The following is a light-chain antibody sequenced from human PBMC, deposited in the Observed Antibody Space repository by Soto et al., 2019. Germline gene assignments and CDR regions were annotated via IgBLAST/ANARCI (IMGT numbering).Light chain of an antibody. Sequence: EIVMTQSPATLSVSPGERATLSCRASQSVNTNLAWYQQKPGQAPRLLVYGASSRATGIPARFSGSGSGTDFTLTISRLEPEDFAVYYCQRYGSSGTFGQGTKVDIK. V-gene: IGKV3-20*01. CDR3: QRYGSSGT. CDR1: QSVNTN. J-gene: IGKJ1*01. CDR2: GAS.